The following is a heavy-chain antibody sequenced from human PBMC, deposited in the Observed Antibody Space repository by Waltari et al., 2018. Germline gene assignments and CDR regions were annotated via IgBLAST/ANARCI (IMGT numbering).Heavy chain of an antibody. J-gene: IGHJ4*02. CDR1: GFSFSVDC. CDR3: ARPRLIGYSASAIDV. Sequence: EVLLLACGGDLVHLGGALRLCCVGPGFSFSVDCLGSFRQAPGKGLEWLGTIRKNEDSYGSEYATSLNSRVTISRDKSKNELSLQMTSVKVADTVVYYCARPRLIGYSASAIDVWGQGTLVTVSS. CDR2: IRKNEDSYGS. V-gene: IGHV3-72*01. D-gene: IGHD2-21*01.